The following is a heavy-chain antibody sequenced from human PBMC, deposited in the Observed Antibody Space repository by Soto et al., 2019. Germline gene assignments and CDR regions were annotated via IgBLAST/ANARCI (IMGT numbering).Heavy chain of an antibody. D-gene: IGHD3-10*01. J-gene: IGHJ5*02. Sequence: QITLKESGPTLVKPTQTLTLTCTFSGFSLSTSGVGVGWIRQPPGKALEWLALIYWDDDKHYSPSLKSRLTITKDPSKNQVVHTMTNMDPVDTATYYCARTSGSGTRRWFDPWGQGTLVTVSS. V-gene: IGHV2-5*02. CDR3: ARTSGSGTRRWFDP. CDR1: GFSLSTSGVG. CDR2: IYWDDDK.